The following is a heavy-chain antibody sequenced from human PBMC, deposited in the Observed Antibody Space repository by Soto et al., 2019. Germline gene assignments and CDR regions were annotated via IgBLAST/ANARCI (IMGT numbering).Heavy chain of an antibody. V-gene: IGHV3-23*01. CDR2: ISDSGGST. CDR1: GFTFRSYA. CDR3: AKEAVAGTLPYNWFDP. Sequence: PGGSLRLSCAASGFTFRSYAMSWVRQTPGKGLEWVSGISDSGGSTYYADSVKGRFTISRDNSKNTLFLQMNSLRAEDTAVYYCAKEAVAGTLPYNWFDPRGQGTLVPVSS. J-gene: IGHJ5*02. D-gene: IGHD6-19*01.